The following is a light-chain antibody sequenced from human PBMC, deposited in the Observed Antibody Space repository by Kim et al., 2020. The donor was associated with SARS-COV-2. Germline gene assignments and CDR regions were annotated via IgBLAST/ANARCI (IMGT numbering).Light chain of an antibody. CDR1: SKNVGNRA. J-gene: IGLJ1*01. CDR2: SDN. V-gene: IGLV10-54*01. CDR3: SAWDTGLNGYV. Sequence: QHTTLPCPTNSKNVGNRAAAWLQQRQGHPPKLLSSSDNNRPSGVSERFSASRSGNTASLTITGLQPEDEADYYCSAWDTGLNGYVFGTGTKVTVL.